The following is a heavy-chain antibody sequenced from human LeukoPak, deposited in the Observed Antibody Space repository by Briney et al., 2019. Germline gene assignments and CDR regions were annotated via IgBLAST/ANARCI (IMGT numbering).Heavy chain of an antibody. CDR2: ISYDGSNK. V-gene: IGHV3-30-3*01. CDR3: AREGEGTYFDY. CDR1: GFTFSSYA. Sequence: GRSLRLSCAASGFTFSSYAMHWVRQAPGKGLEWVAVISYDGSNKYYADSVKGRFTISRDNSKNTLYLQMNSLRAEDTAVYYCAREGEGTYFDYWGQGTLVTVSS. D-gene: IGHD1-1*01. J-gene: IGHJ4*02.